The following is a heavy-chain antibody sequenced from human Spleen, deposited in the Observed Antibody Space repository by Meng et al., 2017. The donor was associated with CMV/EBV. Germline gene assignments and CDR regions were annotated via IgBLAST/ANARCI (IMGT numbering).Heavy chain of an antibody. CDR1: GFTFDDYV. CDR2: ISWNSGSI. D-gene: IGHD2-2*01. Sequence: GGSLRLSCAASGFTFDDYVMHWVRQAPGKGLEWVSGISWNSGSIGYADSVKGRFTISRDNAKNSLYLQMNSLRAEDTAVYYCAKDLLGYCSSTSCYYYYGMDVWGQGTTVTVSS. J-gene: IGHJ6*02. V-gene: IGHV3-9*01. CDR3: AKDLLGYCSSTSCYYYYGMDV.